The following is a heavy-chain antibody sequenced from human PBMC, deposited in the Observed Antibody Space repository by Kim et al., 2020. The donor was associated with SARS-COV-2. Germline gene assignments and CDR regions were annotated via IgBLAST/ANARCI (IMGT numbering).Heavy chain of an antibody. CDR2: IYVRGGT. CDR1: GFSVSGIY. Sequence: GGSLRLSCAASGFSVSGIYMTWVRQAPGKGLEWVAVIYVRGGTYYADAVKGRFTISRDTSKNTLNLQMNNLGAEDTAIYYCATSTMTQRFWYFDLWGRGT. J-gene: IGHJ2*01. CDR3: ATSTMTQRFWYFDL. V-gene: IGHV3-53*01. D-gene: IGHD4-17*01.